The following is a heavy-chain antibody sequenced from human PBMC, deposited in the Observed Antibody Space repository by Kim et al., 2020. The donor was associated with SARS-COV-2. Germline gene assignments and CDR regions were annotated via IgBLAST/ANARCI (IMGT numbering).Heavy chain of an antibody. J-gene: IGHJ4*03. D-gene: IGHD1-26*01. Sequence: GGSLRLSCAAAGFTFSSYALNWVRQAPGKGLEWVSSISSSSGYIYYADSVKGRFTISRDNAKNSLYLQMNSLRAEDTAVYYCAKDIVGATFLGSFDFWG. CDR2: ISSSSGYI. V-gene: IGHV3-21*01. CDR3: AKDIVGATFLGSFDF. CDR1: GFTFSSYA.